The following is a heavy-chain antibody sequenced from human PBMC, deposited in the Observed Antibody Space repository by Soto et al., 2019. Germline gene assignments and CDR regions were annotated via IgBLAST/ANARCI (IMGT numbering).Heavy chain of an antibody. D-gene: IGHD3-22*01. Sequence: QVQLVQSGAEVKKPGASVKVSCKASGYTFTSYAMHWVRQAPGQRLEWMGWINAGNGNTKYSQKFQGRVTITRDTSASTAYMELSRLRSEDTAVYYCAGSSGYYYVDYWGQGTLVTVSS. J-gene: IGHJ4*02. CDR3: AGSSGYYYVDY. CDR1: GYTFTSYA. V-gene: IGHV1-3*01. CDR2: INAGNGNT.